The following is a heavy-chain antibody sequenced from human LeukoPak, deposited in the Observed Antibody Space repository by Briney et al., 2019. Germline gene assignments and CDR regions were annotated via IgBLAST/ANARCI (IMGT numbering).Heavy chain of an antibody. D-gene: IGHD3-22*01. J-gene: IGHJ4*02. CDR1: GYTFTGYY. Sequence: GASVKVSCKASGYTFTGYYMHWVRQAPGQGLEWMGWINPNSGGTNYAQKLQGRVTMTTDTSTSTAYMELRSLGSDDTAVYYCARVYLGITMIVVLMGDYWGQGTLVTVSS. CDR2: INPNSGGT. V-gene: IGHV1-2*02. CDR3: ARVYLGITMIVVLMGDY.